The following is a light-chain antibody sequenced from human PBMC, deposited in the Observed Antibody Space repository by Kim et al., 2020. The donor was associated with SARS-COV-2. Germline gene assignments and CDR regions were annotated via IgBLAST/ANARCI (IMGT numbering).Light chain of an antibody. CDR2: YDS. V-gene: IGLV3-21*04. Sequence: SYELTQPPSVSVAPGKTARITCGGNNIGSKSVHWYQQKPGQAPVLVIYYDSDRPSWIPERFSGSNSGNTATLTISRVEAGDEADYYCQVWDSSSDHWVFGGGTQLTLL. CDR1: NIGSKS. CDR3: QVWDSSSDHWV. J-gene: IGLJ3*02.